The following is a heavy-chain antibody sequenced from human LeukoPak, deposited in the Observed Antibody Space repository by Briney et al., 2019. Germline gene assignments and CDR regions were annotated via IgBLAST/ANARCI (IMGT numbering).Heavy chain of an antibody. CDR3: ARGGQQLTGWFDP. D-gene: IGHD6-13*01. V-gene: IGHV4-34*01. CDR1: GGSFSGYY. CDR2: INHSGST. J-gene: IGHJ5*02. Sequence: ETLSLTCAVYGGSFSGYYWSWIRQPPGKGLEWIGEINHSGSTNYNPSLKSRVTISVDTSKNQFSLKLSSVTAADTAVYYCARGGQQLTGWFDPWGQGTLVTVSS.